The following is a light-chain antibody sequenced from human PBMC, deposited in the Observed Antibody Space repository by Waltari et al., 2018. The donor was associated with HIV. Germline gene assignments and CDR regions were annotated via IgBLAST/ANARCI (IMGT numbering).Light chain of an antibody. CDR2: EDT. Sequence: QSALTQPASVSGSPGQSITISCTGTSSDVALYNYVSWYQQHPGKAPKLRIYEDTNRPSGVSDRFSGSKSGNTASLTISGLQAEDEADYYCTSYTTIFTYVFGTGTWVSVL. CDR1: SSDVALYNY. V-gene: IGLV2-14*01. CDR3: TSYTTIFTYV. J-gene: IGLJ1*01.